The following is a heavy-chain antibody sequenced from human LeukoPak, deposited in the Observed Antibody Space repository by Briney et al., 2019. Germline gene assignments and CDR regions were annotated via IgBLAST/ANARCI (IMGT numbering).Heavy chain of an antibody. D-gene: IGHD3-16*02. V-gene: IGHV4-30-4*07. J-gene: IGHJ5*02. CDR2: IYYSGNT. Sequence: PSETLSLTCDDSGASIRSGAQSWNSIRQPPGKGLEWIGYIYYSGNTYYNASLKSRVTMSVDTSKNQLSLKLSSVTAADTAVYYCARLSYDYVWGSYRKNRFDPWGQGTLVTVSS. CDR1: GASIRSGAQS. CDR3: ARLSYDYVWGSYRKNRFDP.